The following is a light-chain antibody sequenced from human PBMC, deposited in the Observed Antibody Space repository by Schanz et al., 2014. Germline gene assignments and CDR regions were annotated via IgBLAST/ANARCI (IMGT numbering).Light chain of an antibody. CDR2: EGS. CDR3: SAYTSSGTWV. J-gene: IGLJ3*02. V-gene: IGLV2-14*02. CDR1: SSDVGSYKL. Sequence: QSALTQPASVSGSPGQSITISCTGTSSDVGSYKLVSWYQQHPGKAPKLMIYEGSKRPSGVSNRFSGSKSGNTASLTISGLQAEDEADYYCSAYTSSGTWVFGGGTKVTVL.